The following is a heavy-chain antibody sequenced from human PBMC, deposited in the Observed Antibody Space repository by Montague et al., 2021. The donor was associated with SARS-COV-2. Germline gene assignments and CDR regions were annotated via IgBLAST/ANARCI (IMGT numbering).Heavy chain of an antibody. Sequence: SETLSLTCTVHGGSVSSGSYYWSWNRQPPGKGLEWIGYNYYSGSTNHNPSLKSRVTTSADTSKNQFSLKLSSVTAADTAEYSCARGYSGITGITGFRLDYYYMDVWGEGTTVTVSS. CDR1: GGSVSSGSYY. J-gene: IGHJ6*03. V-gene: IGHV4-61*01. CDR3: ARGYSGITGITGFRLDYYYMDV. CDR2: NYYSGST. D-gene: IGHD1/OR15-1a*01.